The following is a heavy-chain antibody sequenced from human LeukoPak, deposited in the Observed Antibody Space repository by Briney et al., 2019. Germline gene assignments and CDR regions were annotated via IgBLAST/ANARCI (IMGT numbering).Heavy chain of an antibody. D-gene: IGHD6-13*01. CDR2: ISYSGST. V-gene: IGHV4-39*07. CDR3: ARTTEAHSWRTRYYDYYMDV. J-gene: IGHJ6*03. Sequence: SETLSLTCTVSGGSISSSTYYWGWIRQPPGKGLDWIGSISYSGSTYYNPSLKSRVTISVDTSKNQFSLKLSSVTAADTAVYYCARTTEAHSWRTRYYDYYMDVWGKGTTVTVSS. CDR1: GGSISSSTYY.